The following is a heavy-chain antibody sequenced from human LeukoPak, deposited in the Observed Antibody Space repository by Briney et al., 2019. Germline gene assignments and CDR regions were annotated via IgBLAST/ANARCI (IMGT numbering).Heavy chain of an antibody. CDR1: GGSISSSSYY. D-gene: IGHD4-17*01. V-gene: IGHV4-39*01. J-gene: IGHJ4*02. CDR3: ARQVTSRRYQMTTVTRGNY. Sequence: SETLSLTCTVSGGSISSSSYYWGWIRQPPGKGLEWIGSIYYSGSTYYNPSLKSRVTISVDTSKNQFSLKLSSVTAADTAVYYCARQVTSRRYQMTTVTRGNYWGQGTLVTVSS. CDR2: IYYSGST.